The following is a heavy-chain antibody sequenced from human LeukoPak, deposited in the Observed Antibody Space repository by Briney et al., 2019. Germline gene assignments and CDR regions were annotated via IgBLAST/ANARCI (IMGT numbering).Heavy chain of an antibody. Sequence: SETLSLTCTVSGGSISGYYWTWIRQPPGKDLEWIGYIHYSGSTDYNPSLKSRVTISVDTSKNQFSLKLTSVTSADTAVYYCARQVGRAYGMDVWGQGTTVTVSS. CDR2: IHYSGST. V-gene: IGHV4-59*01. CDR1: GGSISGYY. J-gene: IGHJ6*02. CDR3: ARQVGRAYGMDV.